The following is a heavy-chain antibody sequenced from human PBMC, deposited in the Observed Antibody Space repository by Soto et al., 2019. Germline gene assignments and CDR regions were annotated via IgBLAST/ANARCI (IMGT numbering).Heavy chain of an antibody. CDR2: ISWNSETI. V-gene: IGHV3-9*01. J-gene: IGHJ4*02. CDR3: AKDMKWGGMTTIHYFDS. CDR1: GFTVDDYA. Sequence: EVQLVESGGGLVQPGRSLRLSCAASGFTVDDYAMHWVRQAPGKGLEWVSGISWNSETIDYAESVKGQFTISRDNAKSSLFLQMNSLRPDDTALYYCAKDMKWGGMTTIHYFDSWGQVTLVTVSS. D-gene: IGHD4-17*01.